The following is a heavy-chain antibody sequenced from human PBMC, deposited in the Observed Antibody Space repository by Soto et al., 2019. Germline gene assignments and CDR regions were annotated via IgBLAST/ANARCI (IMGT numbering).Heavy chain of an antibody. D-gene: IGHD1-7*01. V-gene: IGHV3-23*01. CDR3: AKNQERELPRVIDF. J-gene: IGHJ4*02. CDR2: MSGSSSTT. Sequence: HPGGSLRLSCATSGLTFSNYAMSWVCQAPGGGLEWVSSMSGSSSTTYYADSVRGRFTISRDRSKNTLYLQMSSLRAEDTALYYCAKNQERELPRVIDFWGQGTLVTVSS. CDR1: GLTFSNYA.